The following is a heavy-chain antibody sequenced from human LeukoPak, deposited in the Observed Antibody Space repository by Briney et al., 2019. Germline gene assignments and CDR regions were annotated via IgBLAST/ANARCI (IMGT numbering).Heavy chain of an antibody. D-gene: IGHD3-16*02. V-gene: IGHV4-59*02. CDR1: GGSVSSSY. Sequence: SETLSLTCTVSGGSVSSSYWSWIRQPPGKGLEWIGHIYYSGRTNYNPSLKSRVTISVDTSKTQFSLKLSSVTAADTAVYYCAIGRYYDYVWGSYRYTGHFDYWGQGTLVTVSS. J-gene: IGHJ4*02. CDR2: IYYSGRT. CDR3: AIGRYYDYVWGSYRYTGHFDY.